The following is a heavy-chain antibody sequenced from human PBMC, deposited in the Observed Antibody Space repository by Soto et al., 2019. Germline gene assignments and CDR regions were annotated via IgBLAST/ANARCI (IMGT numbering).Heavy chain of an antibody. Sequence: GASGKVSCKASGYTFTSYAMHWVRQAPGQRREGMGWIDAGNGNTKYSQKFQGRVTITRDTSASTAYMELSSLRSEDTAVYYCARDQPGGDDSLLWFGALLADTKRFPAFDIWGQGTMVTVSS. CDR2: IDAGNGNT. V-gene: IGHV1-3*01. CDR1: GYTFTSYA. D-gene: IGHD3-10*01. CDR3: ARDQPGGDDSLLWFGALLADTKRFPAFDI. J-gene: IGHJ3*02.